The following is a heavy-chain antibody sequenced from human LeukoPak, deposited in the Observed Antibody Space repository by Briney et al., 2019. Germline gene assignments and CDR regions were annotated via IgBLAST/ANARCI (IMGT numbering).Heavy chain of an antibody. D-gene: IGHD6-19*01. Sequence: SETLPLTCAVYGGSFSGYYWSWIRQPPGKGLEWIGEINHSGSTNYNPSLKSRVTISVDTSKNQFSLKLSSVTAADTAVYYCARERGSSGPLDVWGKGTTVTVSS. V-gene: IGHV4-34*01. CDR1: GGSFSGYY. J-gene: IGHJ6*04. CDR3: ARERGSSGPLDV. CDR2: INHSGST.